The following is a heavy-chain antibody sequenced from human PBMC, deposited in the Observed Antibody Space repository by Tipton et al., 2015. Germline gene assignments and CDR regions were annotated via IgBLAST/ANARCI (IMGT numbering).Heavy chain of an antibody. J-gene: IGHJ6*02. V-gene: IGHV4-61*01. Sequence: TLSLTCTVSGGSDTSGSYYWSWIRQPPGKGLEWIGYISYTDGAHYNPALKSRVTISVDTSKTQFSLKMSSVTASDTAVYYCARDLEHGMDVWGHGTTVTVSS. D-gene: IGHD5-24*01. CDR3: ARDLEHGMDV. CDR2: ISYTDGA. CDR1: GGSDTSGSYY.